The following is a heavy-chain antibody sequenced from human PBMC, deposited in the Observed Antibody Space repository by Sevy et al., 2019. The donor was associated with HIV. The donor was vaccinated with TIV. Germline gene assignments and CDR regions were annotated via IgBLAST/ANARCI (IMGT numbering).Heavy chain of an antibody. J-gene: IGHJ3*02. CDR1: GFSLKTSRVG. CDR2: ISWDDDH. D-gene: IGHD3-22*01. V-gene: IGHV2-5*02. Sequence: SGPTLVNPTQTLTLTCTFSGFSLKTSRVGVGWIRQPPGKALEWLAVISWDDDHRYSPSLKSRLTISKDASKNQVVLTMTNXDPVDTATYYCAHSRGTYYFDSSGSPKFDPSPFNIWGQGTVVTVSS. CDR3: AHSRGTYYFDSSGSPKFDPSPFNI.